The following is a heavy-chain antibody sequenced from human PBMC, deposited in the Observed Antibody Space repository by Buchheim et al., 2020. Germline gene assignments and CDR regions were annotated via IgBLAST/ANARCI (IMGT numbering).Heavy chain of an antibody. CDR2: ITSSSSTI. D-gene: IGHD4-17*01. J-gene: IGHJ5*02. V-gene: IGHV3-48*04. CDR3: VSYFYGDHA. Sequence: EVKMVESGGGLVQPGGSLRLSCAASGFTFSSYSMNWVRQAPGKGPEWVSYITSSSSTIHYADSVKGRLPISRDNAKNSLYLQMNSLRVEDTAIYYCVSYFYGDHAWGQGTL. CDR1: GFTFSSYS.